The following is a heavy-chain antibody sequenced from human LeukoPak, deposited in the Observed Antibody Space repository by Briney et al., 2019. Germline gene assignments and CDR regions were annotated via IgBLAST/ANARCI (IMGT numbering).Heavy chain of an antibody. CDR2: INHSGST. Sequence: SETLSLTCAVYGGSFSGYYWSWIRQPPGKGLEWIGEINHSGSTNYNPSLKSRVTISVDTSKNQFSLKLSSVTAADTAVYYCASVYCSGGSCPYWGQGTLVTVSS. V-gene: IGHV4-34*01. CDR3: ASVYCSGGSCPY. CDR1: GGSFSGYY. J-gene: IGHJ4*02. D-gene: IGHD2-15*01.